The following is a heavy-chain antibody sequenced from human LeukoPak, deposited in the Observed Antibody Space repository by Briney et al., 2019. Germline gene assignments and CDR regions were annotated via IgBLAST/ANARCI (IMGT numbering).Heavy chain of an antibody. D-gene: IGHD1-26*01. Sequence: GGSLRLSCAASGFTFSSYGMHWVRQAPGKGLEWVAVIWYDGSNKYYADSVKGRFTISRDNSKNTLYLQMNSLRAEDTAVYYCASNPGYSGNYSWIHWGQGTLVTVSS. CDR3: ASNPGYSGNYSWIH. CDR1: GFTFSSYG. J-gene: IGHJ4*02. CDR2: IWYDGSNK. V-gene: IGHV3-33*01.